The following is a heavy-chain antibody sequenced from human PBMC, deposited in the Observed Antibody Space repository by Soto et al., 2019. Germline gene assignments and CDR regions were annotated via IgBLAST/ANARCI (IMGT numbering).Heavy chain of an antibody. CDR2: IRSKANSYAT. V-gene: IGHV3-73*01. Sequence: EVQLVESGGGLVQPGGSRKLSCAASGFTFSGSAMHWVRQASGKGLEWVGRIRSKANSYATAYAASVKGRFTISRDDSKNTAYLQMNSLKTEDTAVYYCNGDLGELSLDYWGQGTLVTVSS. CDR3: NGDLGELSLDY. J-gene: IGHJ4*02. CDR1: GFTFSGSA. D-gene: IGHD3-16*02.